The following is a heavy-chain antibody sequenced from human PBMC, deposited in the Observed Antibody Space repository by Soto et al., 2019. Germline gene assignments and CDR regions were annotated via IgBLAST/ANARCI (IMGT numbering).Heavy chain of an antibody. D-gene: IGHD3-9*01. J-gene: IGHJ4*02. CDR3: ARLILAFTGPFDY. CDR2: LYSSGKT. CDR1: GGSVRSSGYY. V-gene: IGHV4-39*01. Sequence: SETLSLTCTVSGGSVRSSGYYWAWIRQPPGKGLEWIGSLYSSGKTHRNPSLKSRVTMSDDTSKNQLSLRLSSVTAADTAVYYCARLILAFTGPFDYWGQGTLVTVSS.